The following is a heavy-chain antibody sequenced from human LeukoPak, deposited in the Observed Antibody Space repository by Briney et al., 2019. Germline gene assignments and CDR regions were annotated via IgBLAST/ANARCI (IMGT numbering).Heavy chain of an antibody. CDR3: ARVLNYYDSSGYHFSY. D-gene: IGHD3-22*01. CDR2: ISYDGSYK. CDR1: GFTFSNYG. J-gene: IGHJ4*02. V-gene: IGHV3-30*03. Sequence: GGSLRLSCAASGFTFSNYGMHWVRQAPGKGLEWVAVISYDGSYKYYADSVKGRFTISRDNSKNTLYLQMNSLRVEDTAVYYCARVLNYYDSSGYHFSYWGQGTLVTVSS.